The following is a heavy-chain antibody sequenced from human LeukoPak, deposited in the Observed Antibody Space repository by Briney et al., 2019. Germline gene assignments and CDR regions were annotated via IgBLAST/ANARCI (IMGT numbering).Heavy chain of an antibody. CDR2: ISGSGGST. Sequence: GGSLRLSCAASGFTFSSYGMSWVRQAPGKGLEWVSAISGSGGSTYYADSVKGRFTISRDNSKNTLYLQMNSLRAEDTAVYYCAKVSVLNYYDSSGYYYPYPFDYWGQGTLVTVSS. D-gene: IGHD3-22*01. CDR1: GFTFSSYG. V-gene: IGHV3-23*01. CDR3: AKVSVLNYYDSSGYYYPYPFDY. J-gene: IGHJ4*02.